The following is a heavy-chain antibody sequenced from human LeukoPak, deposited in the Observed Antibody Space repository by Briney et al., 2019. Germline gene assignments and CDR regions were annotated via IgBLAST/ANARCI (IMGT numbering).Heavy chain of an antibody. CDR3: ARDDTYDY. J-gene: IGHJ4*02. D-gene: IGHD2-2*02. V-gene: IGHV3-21*01. CDR2: ISSSSSYI. CDR1: GFTFSSGS. Sequence: GGCLRLSCAASGFTFSSGSMGWARQAPGEGLEWVSSISSSSSYIYYADSVKGRFTISRDNAKNSLYLQMNSLRAEDTAVYYCARDDTYDYWGQGTLVTVSS.